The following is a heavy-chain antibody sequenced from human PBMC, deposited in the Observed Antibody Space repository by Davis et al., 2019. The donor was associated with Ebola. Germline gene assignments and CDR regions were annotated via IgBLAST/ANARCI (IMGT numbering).Heavy chain of an antibody. V-gene: IGHV6-1*01. Sequence: HSQTLSLTCAISGDSVSSNNVAWGWIRQSPSRGLEWLGRTCYRSNWYNEYAVSVKSRITINADTSKNQFSLQLNSVTPEDTAVYYCARGWLRGYLDYWGQGTLVTVPS. J-gene: IGHJ4*02. D-gene: IGHD3-3*01. CDR2: TCYRSNWYN. CDR1: GDSVSSNNVA. CDR3: ARGWLRGYLDY.